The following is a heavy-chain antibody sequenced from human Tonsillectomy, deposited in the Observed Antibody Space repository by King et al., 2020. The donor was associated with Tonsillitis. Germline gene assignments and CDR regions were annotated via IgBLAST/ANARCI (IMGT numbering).Heavy chain of an antibody. CDR2: INPNSGGT. CDR3: AGGYGGNPPAFEY. CDR1: GYTFTGYN. D-gene: IGHD4-23*01. V-gene: IGHV1-2*02. J-gene: IGHJ4*02. Sequence: VQLVESGAEVKKPGASVKVSCEASGYTFTGYNVHWVRQAPGRGLEWMGYINPNSGGTDYPQTFQGRVIMTTDTSISTAYMERNSLTSDDTAVYYWAGGYGGNPPAFEYWGQGTLVTVSS.